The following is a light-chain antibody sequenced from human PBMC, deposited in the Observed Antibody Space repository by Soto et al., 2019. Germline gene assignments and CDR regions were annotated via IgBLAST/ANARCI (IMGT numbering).Light chain of an antibody. J-gene: IGKJ5*01. Sequence: EIVLTHSPGTLSLSPVERATLSCSASQSVSSSYLAWYQQKPGQAPRLLIYGASTRATGIPARFSGSGSGTEFTLTISSLQSEDFAVYYCQQYNNWPLTFGQGTRLEIK. V-gene: IGKV3-15*01. CDR1: QSVSSSY. CDR2: GAS. CDR3: QQYNNWPLT.